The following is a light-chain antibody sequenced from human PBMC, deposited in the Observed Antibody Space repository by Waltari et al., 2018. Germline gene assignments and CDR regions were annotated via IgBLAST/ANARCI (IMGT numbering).Light chain of an antibody. CDR3: SSYTDSITLV. Sequence: QSALTQPASVSGSPGQSIIIPCTGTGSEVGGYNYFSWFQQHPGKAPKLIIYDVINRPSGISRRFSGSKSGNTASLTISGLQTEDEAHYYCSSYTDSITLVFGSGTKVTVL. J-gene: IGLJ1*01. CDR2: DVI. CDR1: GSEVGGYNY. V-gene: IGLV2-14*03.